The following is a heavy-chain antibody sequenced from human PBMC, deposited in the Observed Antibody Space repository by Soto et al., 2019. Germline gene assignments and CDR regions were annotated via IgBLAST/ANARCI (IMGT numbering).Heavy chain of an antibody. CDR2: INGGNGYA. Sequence: QVHLVQSGAEVKEPGASGRVSCKASGYTFSSNAIHWVRQAPGQEREWMGWINGGNGYAKYSQNFQDRVTRTRDTAASTTYRERSSLRSEDTAIFYCARATYTSGGSPTFAMDVWGQGTTVTVAS. CDR3: ARATYTSGGSPTFAMDV. CDR1: GYTFSSNA. V-gene: IGHV1-3*01. D-gene: IGHD3-10*01. J-gene: IGHJ6*02.